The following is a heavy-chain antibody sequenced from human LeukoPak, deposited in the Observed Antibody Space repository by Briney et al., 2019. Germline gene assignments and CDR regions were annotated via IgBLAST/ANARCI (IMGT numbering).Heavy chain of an antibody. Sequence: PGESLRLSCEASGFTFTTYWLGWVRQPPGKGLEWVANIKQDGTEKYYVDSVKGRFTISRDNAKNSLYLQMNTLRVEDTAIYYCVRVALYDSESYYFFEHWGQGTPVTASS. D-gene: IGHD3-10*01. V-gene: IGHV3-7*01. J-gene: IGHJ4*02. CDR3: VRVALYDSESYYFFEH. CDR1: GFTFTTYW. CDR2: IKQDGTEK.